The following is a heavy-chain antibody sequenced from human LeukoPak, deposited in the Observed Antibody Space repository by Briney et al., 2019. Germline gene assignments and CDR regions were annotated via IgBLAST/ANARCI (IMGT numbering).Heavy chain of an antibody. CDR2: ISSSSSYI. CDR1: GFTFSRYS. CDR3: ARGGLGRGSSYGSRSDGMDV. D-gene: IGHD5-18*01. J-gene: IGHJ6*02. V-gene: IGHV3-21*01. Sequence: PGGSLRLSCAASGFTFSRYSMNWVRQAPGKGLEWVSSISSSSSYIYYADSVKGRFTISRDNAKNSLYLQMNSLRAEDTAVYYCARGGLGRGSSYGSRSDGMDVWGQGTTVTVSS.